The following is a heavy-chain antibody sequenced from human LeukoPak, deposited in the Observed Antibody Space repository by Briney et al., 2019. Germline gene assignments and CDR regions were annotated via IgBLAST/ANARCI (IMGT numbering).Heavy chain of an antibody. CDR1: GFTFSSYG. CDR3: AKDRRSGSYFAFDI. Sequence: GGSLRLSCAASGFTFSSYGMHWVRQAPGKGLEWVAFIRYDGSNKYYADSVKGRFTISRDNSKNTLYLQMNSQRAEDTAVYYCAKDRRSGSYFAFDIWGQGTMVTVSS. D-gene: IGHD1-26*01. J-gene: IGHJ3*02. CDR2: IRYDGSNK. V-gene: IGHV3-30*02.